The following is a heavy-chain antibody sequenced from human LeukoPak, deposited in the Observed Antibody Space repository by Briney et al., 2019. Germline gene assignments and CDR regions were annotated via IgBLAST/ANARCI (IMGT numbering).Heavy chain of an antibody. CDR1: GGSISSGTYY. J-gene: IGHJ6*03. CDR2: IYYSGSN. D-gene: IGHD3-3*01. Sequence: SETLSLTCTVSGGSISSGTYYWSWIRQHPGKGLEWIGYIYYSGSNYYNPSLKSRITISIDTSKNQFSLKLSSVTAADTAVYYCARVITIFGVVNYYYYMDVWGKGTTVTVSS. V-gene: IGHV4-31*03. CDR3: ARVITIFGVVNYYYYMDV.